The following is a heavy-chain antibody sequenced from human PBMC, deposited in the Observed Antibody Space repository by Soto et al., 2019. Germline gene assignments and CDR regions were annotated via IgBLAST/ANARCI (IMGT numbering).Heavy chain of an antibody. CDR3: ARLYYDILTGYYYFDY. D-gene: IGHD3-9*01. Sequence: VQLVQSGAEVKKPGASVKVSCKASGYTFTSYDINWVRQATGQGLEWMGWMNPNSGNTGYAQKFQGRVTMTRNTSISTAYMELSSLRSEDTAVYYCARLYYDILTGYYYFDYWGQGTLVTVSS. CDR1: GYTFTSYD. J-gene: IGHJ4*02. V-gene: IGHV1-8*01. CDR2: MNPNSGNT.